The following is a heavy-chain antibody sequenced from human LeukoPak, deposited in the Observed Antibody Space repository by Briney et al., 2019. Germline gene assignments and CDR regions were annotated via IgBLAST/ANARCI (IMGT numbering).Heavy chain of an antibody. CDR2: FDPEDGET. J-gene: IGHJ4*02. V-gene: IGHV1-24*01. Sequence: ASVTVSCKVSGYTLTELSMHWVRQAPGKGLEWMGGFDPEDGETIYAQKFQGRVTMTEDTSPDTAYMELSSLISEDTAVYYYSTEDFWSGDYRYWGQGTLVTVSS. CDR1: GYTLTELS. D-gene: IGHD3-3*01. CDR3: STEDFWSGDYRY.